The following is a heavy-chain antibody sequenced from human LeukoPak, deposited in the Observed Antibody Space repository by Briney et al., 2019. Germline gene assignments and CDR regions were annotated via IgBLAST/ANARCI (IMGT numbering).Heavy chain of an antibody. D-gene: IGHD3-10*01. Sequence: GGSLRLSCAASGFTFSSYAMSWVRQAPGKGLEWVSAITDSGGTTYYADSVKGRFTISRDNSKNTLYLQMNSLRAEDTAVYYCAKGRGFGESYPFDYWGQGTLVTVSS. CDR1: GFTFSSYA. J-gene: IGHJ4*02. CDR2: ITDSGGTT. V-gene: IGHV3-23*01. CDR3: AKGRGFGESYPFDY.